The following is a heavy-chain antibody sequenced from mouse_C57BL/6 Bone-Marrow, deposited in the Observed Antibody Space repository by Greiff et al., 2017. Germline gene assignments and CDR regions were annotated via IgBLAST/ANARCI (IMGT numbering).Heavy chain of an antibody. Sequence: EVMLVESGGGLVKPGGSLKLSCAASGFTFSSYAMSWVRQTPEKRLEWVATISDGGSYTYYPDNVKGRFTISRDNAKNNLYLQMSHLKSEDTAMYYCARDRILRDRYYFDYWGQGTTLTVSS. J-gene: IGHJ2*01. D-gene: IGHD3-3*01. CDR1: GFTFSSYA. V-gene: IGHV5-4*01. CDR2: ISDGGSYT. CDR3: ARDRILRDRYYFDY.